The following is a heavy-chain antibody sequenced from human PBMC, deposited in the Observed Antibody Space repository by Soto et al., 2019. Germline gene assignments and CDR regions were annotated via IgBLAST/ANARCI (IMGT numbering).Heavy chain of an antibody. Sequence: SETLSLTCAVYGGSFSGYYWSWIRQPPGKGLEWIGEIHHSGSTNYNPSLKSRVTISVDTSKNQFSLKLSSVTAADTAVYYCARGREAVESQGWFDPWGQGTLVTVSS. J-gene: IGHJ5*02. CDR2: IHHSGST. CDR1: GGSFSGYY. V-gene: IGHV4-34*01. CDR3: ARGREAVESQGWFDP. D-gene: IGHD6-19*01.